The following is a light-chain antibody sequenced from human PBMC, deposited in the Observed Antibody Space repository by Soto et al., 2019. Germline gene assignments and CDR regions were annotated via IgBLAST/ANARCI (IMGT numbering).Light chain of an antibody. CDR2: DVS. J-gene: IGLJ1*01. CDR1: NSDVGGYNY. CDR3: SSYTSSSTPYV. V-gene: IGLV2-14*01. Sequence: QSVLTQPASVSGSPGQSITISCTRTNSDVGGYNYVSWYQQHPGKAPKLMIYDVSNRPSGVSNRFSGSKSGNTASLTISGLQAEDEADYYCSSYTSSSTPYVFGTGTKVTVL.